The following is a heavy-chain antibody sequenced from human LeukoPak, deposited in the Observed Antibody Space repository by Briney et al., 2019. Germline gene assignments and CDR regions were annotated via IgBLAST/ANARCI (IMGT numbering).Heavy chain of an antibody. J-gene: IGHJ4*02. CDR2: IYYSGST. CDR1: GGSISSSSYY. CDR3: ARDSPRRIFGVVIPPY. D-gene: IGHD3-3*01. V-gene: IGHV4-39*07. Sequence: SETLSLTCTVSGGSISSSSYYWGWIRQPPGKGLEWIGSIYYSGSTYYNPSLKSRVTISVDTSKNQFSLKLSSVTAADTAVYYCARDSPRRIFGVVIPPYWGQGTLVTVPS.